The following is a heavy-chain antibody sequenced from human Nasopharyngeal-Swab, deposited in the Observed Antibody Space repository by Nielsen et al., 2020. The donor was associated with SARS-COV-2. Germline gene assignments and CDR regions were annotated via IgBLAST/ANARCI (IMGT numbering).Heavy chain of an antibody. J-gene: IGHJ4*02. D-gene: IGHD1-26*01. CDR3: AKEPSSGSYPS. Sequence: GESLKISCAASGFSLSSYGMHWVRQAPGKGLEWVAVISYDGSNKYYADSVKGRFTISRDNSKNTLYLQMNSLRAEDTAVYYCAKEPSSGSYPSWGQGTLVTVSS. V-gene: IGHV3-30*18. CDR2: ISYDGSNK. CDR1: GFSLSSYG.